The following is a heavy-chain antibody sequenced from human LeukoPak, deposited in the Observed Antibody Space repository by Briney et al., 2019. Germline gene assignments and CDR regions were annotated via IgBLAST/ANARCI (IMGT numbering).Heavy chain of an antibody. CDR3: ATGYGDFRVEGRYFYS. CDR1: GGSISSGNYY. D-gene: IGHD4-17*01. CDR2: VHYSGTT. J-gene: IGHJ4*02. V-gene: IGHV4-61*01. Sequence: SQTLSLTCTVSGGSISSGNYYWSWVRQPPGKGLEFIGHVHYSGTTNYNPSLRSRVTISIDTSKKHFFLKLKSVTAADTAVYYCATGYGDFRVEGRYFYSWGQGTLVTVSS.